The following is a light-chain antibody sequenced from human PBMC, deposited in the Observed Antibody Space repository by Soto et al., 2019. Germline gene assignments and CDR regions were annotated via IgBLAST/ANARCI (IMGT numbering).Light chain of an antibody. CDR1: QPINTW. CDR2: AAS. Sequence: DIQMTQSPSTLSASVGDRVTITCRASQPINTWLAWYQQKPGKAPNLLIYAASTLHRGAPSRFSGRGSGTDFSLTIRNLEPEDFATYYCQQSNSFPYTFGQGTKVEMK. J-gene: IGKJ2*01. CDR3: QQSNSFPYT. V-gene: IGKV1-12*01.